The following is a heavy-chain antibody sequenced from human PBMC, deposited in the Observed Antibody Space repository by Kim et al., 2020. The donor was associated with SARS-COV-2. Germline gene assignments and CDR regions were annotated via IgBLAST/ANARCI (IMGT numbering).Heavy chain of an antibody. CDR2: IRSKANSYAT. D-gene: IGHD5-12*01. CDR1: GFTFSGYA. J-gene: IGHJ6*02. V-gene: IGHV3-73*01. Sequence: GGSLRLSCAASGFTFSGYAMHWVRQASGKGLEWVGRIRSKANSYATAYAASVKGRFTISRDDSKNTAYLQMNSLKTEDTAVYYCTRPSRDGYNPESYYYYGMDVWGQGTTVTVSS. CDR3: TRPSRDGYNPESYYYYGMDV.